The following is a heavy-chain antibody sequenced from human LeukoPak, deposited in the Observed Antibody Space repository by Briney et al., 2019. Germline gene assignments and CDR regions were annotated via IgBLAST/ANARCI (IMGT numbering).Heavy chain of an antibody. CDR2: IYTSGST. V-gene: IGHV4-61*02. CDR3: ARSVEGYCSGGSCYSYYYYMDV. D-gene: IGHD2-15*01. Sequence: KSSETLSLTCTVSGGSISSGSYYWSWIRQPAGKGLEWIGRIYTSGSTNYNPSLKSRVTISVDTSKNQFSLKLSSVTAADTAVYYCARSVEGYCSGGSCYSYYYYMDVWGKGTTVTVSS. CDR1: GGSISSGSYY. J-gene: IGHJ6*03.